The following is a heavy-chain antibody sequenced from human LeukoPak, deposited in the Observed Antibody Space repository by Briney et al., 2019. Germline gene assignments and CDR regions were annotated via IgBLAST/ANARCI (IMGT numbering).Heavy chain of an antibody. D-gene: IGHD3-16*02. CDR2: ISYDGSNK. CDR1: GFTFSSYA. Sequence: GGSLRLSCAASGFTFSSYAMPWVRQAPGKGLEWVAVISYDGSNKYYADSVKGRFTISRDNSKNTLYLQMNSLRAEDTAVYYCARAGGDYVWGSYRYDFDYWGQGTLVTVSS. J-gene: IGHJ4*02. V-gene: IGHV3-30-3*01. CDR3: ARAGGDYVWGSYRYDFDY.